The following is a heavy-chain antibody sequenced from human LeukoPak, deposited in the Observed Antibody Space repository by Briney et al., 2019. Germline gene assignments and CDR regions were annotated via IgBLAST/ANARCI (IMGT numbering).Heavy chain of an antibody. CDR2: SRNRANSYST. V-gene: IGHV3-72*01. J-gene: IGHJ4*02. Sequence: GGSLRLSCAASGFTFSDYYMDWVRQAPGKGLEWVGRSRNRANSYSTEYAASVKGRFTISRDDSENSLYLQMKSLKTEDTAVYYCTRSAGYAPDYWGQGIPVTVSS. CDR3: TRSAGYAPDY. D-gene: IGHD5-18*01. CDR1: GFTFSDYY.